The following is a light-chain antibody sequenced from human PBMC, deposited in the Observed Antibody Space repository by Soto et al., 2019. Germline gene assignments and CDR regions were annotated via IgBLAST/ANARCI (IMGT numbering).Light chain of an antibody. CDR1: QSVSSN. Sequence: EIVMTQSPATLSVSPGERATLSCRASQSVSSNLAWYQQKPGQAPRLLIYGASARATGIPARFSGSGSGTEFTLTISSLQYEDFAVYYCQHYNNWPPWTFGQGTKVESK. J-gene: IGKJ1*01. V-gene: IGKV3-15*01. CDR3: QHYNNWPPWT. CDR2: GAS.